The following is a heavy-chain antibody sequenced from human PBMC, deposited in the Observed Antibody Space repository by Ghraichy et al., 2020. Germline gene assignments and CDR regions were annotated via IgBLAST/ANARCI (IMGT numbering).Heavy chain of an antibody. Sequence: ETLSLTCAASGFTFSSYAMSWVRQAPGKGLEWVSAISGSGGSTYYADSVKCRFTISRDNSKNTLYLQMNSLRAEDTAVYYCAKDVVGLPYYFDYWGQGTLVTVSS. J-gene: IGHJ4*02. CDR3: AKDVVGLPYYFDY. D-gene: IGHD1-7*01. CDR1: GFTFSSYA. V-gene: IGHV3-23*01. CDR2: ISGSGGST.